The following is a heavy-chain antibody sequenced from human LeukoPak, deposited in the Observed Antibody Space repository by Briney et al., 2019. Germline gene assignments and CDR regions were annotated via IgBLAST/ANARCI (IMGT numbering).Heavy chain of an antibody. J-gene: IGHJ3*02. CDR3: ARVADGYNYGAFDI. CDR2: INPNSGGT. D-gene: IGHD5-24*01. Sequence: GASVKVSCKASGYTFTGYDIHWVRQAPGQGLEWMGWINPNSGGTNYARRFQGRVTMTRDTSISTAYMELSSLRSDDTAVYYCARVADGYNYGAFDIWGQGTVVTVSS. CDR1: GYTFTGYD. V-gene: IGHV1-2*02.